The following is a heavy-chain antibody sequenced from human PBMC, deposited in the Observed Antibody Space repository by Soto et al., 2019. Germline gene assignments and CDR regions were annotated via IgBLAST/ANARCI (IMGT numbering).Heavy chain of an antibody. CDR3: ATDLTSRITIFGVVINY. Sequence: SVKVSCKVSGYTLTELSMHWVRQAPGKGLEWMGGFDPEDGETIYAQKFQGRVTMTEDTSTDTAYMELSSLRSEDTAVYYCATDLTSRITIFGVVINYWGQGTLVTVSS. J-gene: IGHJ4*02. V-gene: IGHV1-24*01. CDR2: FDPEDGET. CDR1: GYTLTELS. D-gene: IGHD3-3*01.